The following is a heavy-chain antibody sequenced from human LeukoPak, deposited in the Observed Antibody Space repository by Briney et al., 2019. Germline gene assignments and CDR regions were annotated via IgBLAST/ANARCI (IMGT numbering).Heavy chain of an antibody. CDR1: GDSISSITYY. V-gene: IGHV4-39*02. CDR2: ICNGRTT. CDR3: ARELAAAGTFNY. Sequence: SSETLSLTCTVSGDSISSITYYWAWIRQPPGKGLEWIGSICNGRTTYYNPSLKGRVTMSIDTSKNQFSLKLTSVTVADTAVYYCARELAAAGTFNYWGQGTLVTVSS. J-gene: IGHJ4*02. D-gene: IGHD6-13*01.